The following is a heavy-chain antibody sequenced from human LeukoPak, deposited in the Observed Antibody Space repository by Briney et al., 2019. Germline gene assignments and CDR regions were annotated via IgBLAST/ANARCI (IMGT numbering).Heavy chain of an antibody. CDR2: INHSGST. D-gene: IGHD2-15*01. Sequence: PSETLSLTCAVYGGSFSGYYWSWIRQPPGKGLEWIGEINHSGSTNYNPSLKSRVTISVDTSKNQFSLKLSSVTAADTAVYYCARGGNIVVVVAAVAFDIWGQETMVTVSS. CDR3: ARGGNIVVVVAAVAFDI. J-gene: IGHJ3*02. CDR1: GGSFSGYY. V-gene: IGHV4-34*01.